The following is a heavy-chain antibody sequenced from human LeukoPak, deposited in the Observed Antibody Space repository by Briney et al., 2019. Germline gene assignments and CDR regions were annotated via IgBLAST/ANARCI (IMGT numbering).Heavy chain of an antibody. Sequence: SETLSLTCAVYGGSFSGYYWSWIRQPPGKGLEWIGEINHSGSTNYNPSLKSRVTISVDTSKNQFSLKLSSVTAADTAVYYCARHNDGSGSYYYYMDVWGKGTAVTISS. V-gene: IGHV4-34*01. D-gene: IGHD3-10*01. CDR1: GGSFSGYY. J-gene: IGHJ6*03. CDR2: INHSGST. CDR3: ARHNDGSGSYYYYMDV.